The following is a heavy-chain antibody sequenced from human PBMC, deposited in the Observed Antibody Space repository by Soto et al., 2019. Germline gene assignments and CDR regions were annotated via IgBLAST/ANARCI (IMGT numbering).Heavy chain of an antibody. CDR2: ISYSGSS. CDR1: GASMSSHY. Sequence: SETLSLTCTVSGASMSSHYWTWLRQPPGKGLEWIGYISYSGSSYYNPSLKSRVTISADTSRNQFSLKLSSVIPADSAVYFCARADPDASVGFWGQATLVTVSS. V-gene: IGHV4-59*11. J-gene: IGHJ4*02. D-gene: IGHD3-16*01. CDR3: ARADPDASVGF.